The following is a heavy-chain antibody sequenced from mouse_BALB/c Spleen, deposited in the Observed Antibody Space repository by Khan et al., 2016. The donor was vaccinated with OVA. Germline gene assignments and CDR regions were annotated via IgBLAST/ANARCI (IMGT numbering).Heavy chain of an antibody. CDR1: GYSFTGYF. CDR3: ARNNGSDFDY. Sequence: MQLEESGPELVKPGASVKISCKASGYSFTGYFMNWVMQSHRKSLEWIGRINPHIGETFYNQKFTGKATLTVDESSSTAHMEFRSLASEDSAVYYCARNNGSDFDYWGQGTTLTVSS. V-gene: IGHV1-20*02. J-gene: IGHJ2*01. D-gene: IGHD1-1*01. CDR2: INPHIGET.